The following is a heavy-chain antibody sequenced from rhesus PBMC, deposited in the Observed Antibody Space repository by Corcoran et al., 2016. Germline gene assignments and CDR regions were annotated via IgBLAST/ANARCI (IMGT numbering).Heavy chain of an antibody. V-gene: IGHV2-174*01. D-gene: IGHD1-44*01. CDR1: GLSISTGGMG. J-gene: IGHJ4*01. CDR2: IYWDNDK. Sequence: QATLKESGPALGKPPQYLTLTCTFSGLSISTGGMGVGWIRQPPGKALEWRALIYWDNDKFYNTSLKSRLNISKDTAKDQFVRTMTNKNPVDTATYYGARRREKLQAFDYWGQGVLVTVSS. CDR3: ARRREKLQAFDY.